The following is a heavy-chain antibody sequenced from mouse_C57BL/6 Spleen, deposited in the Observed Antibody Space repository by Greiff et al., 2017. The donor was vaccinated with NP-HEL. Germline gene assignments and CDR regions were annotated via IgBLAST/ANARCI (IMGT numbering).Heavy chain of an antibody. V-gene: IGHV5-4*01. Sequence: EVQRVESGGGLVKPGGSLKLSCAASGFTFSSYAMSWVRQTPGKRLEWVATISDGGSYTYNPDNVKGRFTNSSDNAKNNLYLKMSHLTSEDTAMYYCARGRGPGPFDYWGQGTTLTVSS. D-gene: IGHD3-3*01. CDR1: GFTFSSYA. CDR2: ISDGGSYT. CDR3: ARGRGPGPFDY. J-gene: IGHJ2*01.